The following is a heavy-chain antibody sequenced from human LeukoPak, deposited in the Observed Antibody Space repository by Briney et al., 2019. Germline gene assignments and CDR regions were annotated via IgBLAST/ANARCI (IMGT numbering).Heavy chain of an antibody. CDR1: SYTFTNYA. CDR2: ISAYNGNT. J-gene: IGHJ5*02. Sequence: ASVKVSCKASSYTFTNYAFTWVRQAPGQGLEWMGWISAYNGNTNYAQKLQGRVTMTRDTSTSTVYMELSSLRSEDTAVYYCASEGEKYSSSWYGVGWFDPWGQGTLVTVSS. V-gene: IGHV1-18*01. D-gene: IGHD6-13*01. CDR3: ASEGEKYSSSWYGVGWFDP.